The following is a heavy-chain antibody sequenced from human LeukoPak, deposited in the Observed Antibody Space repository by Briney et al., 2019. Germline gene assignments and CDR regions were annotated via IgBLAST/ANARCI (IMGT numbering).Heavy chain of an antibody. D-gene: IGHD3-16*01. J-gene: IGHJ6*04. CDR1: GGTFSSYA. Sequence: ASVKVSCKASGGTFSSYAISWVRQAPGQGLEWMGWINPNSGGTNYAQKFQGRVTMTRDTSISTAYMELSRLRSDDTAVYYCARDPIGDEGLPMDVWGKGTTVTVSS. V-gene: IGHV1-2*02. CDR3: ARDPIGDEGLPMDV. CDR2: INPNSGGT.